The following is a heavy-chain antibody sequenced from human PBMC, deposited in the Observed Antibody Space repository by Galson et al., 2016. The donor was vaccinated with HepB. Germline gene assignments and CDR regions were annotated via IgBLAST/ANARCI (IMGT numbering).Heavy chain of an antibody. J-gene: IGHJ4*02. CDR1: GLTFSYYW. Sequence: SLRLSCAASGLTFSYYWMSWVRQAPGKGLEWVANISEYGTEINYVDSVKGRFTISRDNAKNSVYLQMNSLRAEDTAVYYCARDRAAAGLWGRGTLVTVSS. D-gene: IGHD6-13*01. CDR2: ISEYGTEI. V-gene: IGHV3-7*04. CDR3: ARDRAAAGL.